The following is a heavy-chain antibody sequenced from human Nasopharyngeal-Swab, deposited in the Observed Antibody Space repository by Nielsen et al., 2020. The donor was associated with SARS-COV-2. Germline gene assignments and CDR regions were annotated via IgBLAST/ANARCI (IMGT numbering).Heavy chain of an antibody. J-gene: IGHJ3*01. V-gene: IGHV3-33*01. CDR3: ARGSSVHAFDV. D-gene: IGHD3-10*01. CDR2: IWYDGSTK. CDR1: GFSFSTYG. Sequence: GGSLRLSCAASGFSFSTYGMHWVRKSPAKGLEWLTNIWYDGSTKYYADSVKGRFTVSRDNSKNTLFLEMDGLRAEDTAVYYCARGSSVHAFDVWGRGTEVTVSS.